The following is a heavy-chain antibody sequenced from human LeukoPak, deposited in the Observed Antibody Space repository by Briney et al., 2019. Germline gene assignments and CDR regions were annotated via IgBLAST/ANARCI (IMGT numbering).Heavy chain of an antibody. D-gene: IGHD6-19*01. V-gene: IGHV5-51*01. J-gene: IGHJ4*02. CDR1: GYSFTSYW. CDR2: IYPGDSDT. CDR3: ARAFYSSGFFFDY. Sequence: GESLKISCKGSGYSFTSYWIGWVRQLPGKGLEWMGIIYPGDSDTRYSPSFQGQVTISADESINTAYLQWSSLKASDTAMYYCARAFYSSGFFFDYWGQGTLVTVSS.